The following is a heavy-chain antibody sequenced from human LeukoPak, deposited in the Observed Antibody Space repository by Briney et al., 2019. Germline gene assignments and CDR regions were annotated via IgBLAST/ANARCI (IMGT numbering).Heavy chain of an antibody. CDR3: ATLRPITMVRGAFDY. CDR2: INPNSGGT. Sequence: ASVKVSCKASGYTFTGYYMHWGRQAPGQGLEWMGWINPNSGGTNYAQKFQGRVTMTRDTSISTAYMELSRLRSDDTAVYYCATLRPITMVRGAFDYWGQGTLVTVSS. CDR1: GYTFTGYY. V-gene: IGHV1-2*02. J-gene: IGHJ4*02. D-gene: IGHD3-10*01.